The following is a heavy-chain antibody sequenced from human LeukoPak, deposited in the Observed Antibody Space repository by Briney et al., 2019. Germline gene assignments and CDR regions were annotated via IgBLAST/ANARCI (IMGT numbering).Heavy chain of an antibody. D-gene: IGHD3-22*01. J-gene: IGHJ3*01. Sequence: HGESLKISCKGSGYIFTRYWIGWVRQMPGRGLEWMGIIYLGDSNIRYSPSFQGQVSISADKSISTAYLQWSSLQASDTAMYYCARHRDSSGFPAAFDLWGQGTLVTVSS. CDR1: GYIFTRYW. CDR3: ARHRDSSGFPAAFDL. V-gene: IGHV5-51*01. CDR2: IYLGDSNI.